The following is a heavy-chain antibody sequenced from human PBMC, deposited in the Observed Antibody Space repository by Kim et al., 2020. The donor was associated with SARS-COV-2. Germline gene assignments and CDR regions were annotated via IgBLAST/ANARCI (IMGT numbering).Heavy chain of an antibody. Sequence: GGSLRLSCAASGFAFTNSYMSWIRQAPGKGLDWLTFISDSSTDIYYADSVKGRFTISRYNAKNSLYLQMNGLRGDDTAVYYCARVSYSSIDYWGRGTLATVSS. CDR3: ARVSYSSIDY. CDR1: GFAFTNSY. J-gene: IGHJ4*02. V-gene: IGHV3-11*01. D-gene: IGHD5-18*01. CDR2: ISDSSTDI.